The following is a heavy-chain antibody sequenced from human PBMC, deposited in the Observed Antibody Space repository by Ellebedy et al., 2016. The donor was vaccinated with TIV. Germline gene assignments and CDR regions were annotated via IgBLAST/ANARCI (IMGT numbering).Heavy chain of an antibody. Sequence: GESLKISXAASGFTFSSYSMNWVRQAPGKGLEWVSYISSSSSTIYYADSVKGRFTISRDNAKNSLYLQMNSLRAEDTAVYYCAHDSSGYIMYYFDYWGQGTLVTVSS. J-gene: IGHJ4*02. CDR2: ISSSSSTI. D-gene: IGHD3-22*01. CDR3: AHDSSGYIMYYFDY. CDR1: GFTFSSYS. V-gene: IGHV3-48*01.